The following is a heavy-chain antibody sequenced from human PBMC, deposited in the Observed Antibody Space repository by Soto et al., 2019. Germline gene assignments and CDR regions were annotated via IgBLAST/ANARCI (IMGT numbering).Heavy chain of an antibody. D-gene: IGHD2-2*01. CDR1: GFTFSSYA. CDR3: ARGGYCSSTSCYGIMDV. J-gene: IGHJ6*02. V-gene: IGHV3-30-3*01. Sequence: GGSLRLSCAASGFTFSSYAMHWVRQAPGKGLEWVAVISYDGSNKYYADSVKGRFTISRDNSKNTLYLQMNSLRAEDTAVYYCARGGYCSSTSCYGIMDVWGQGTTVTSP. CDR2: ISYDGSNK.